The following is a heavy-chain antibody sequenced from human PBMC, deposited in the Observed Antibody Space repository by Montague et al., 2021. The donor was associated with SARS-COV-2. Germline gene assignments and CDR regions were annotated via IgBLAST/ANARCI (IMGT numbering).Heavy chain of an antibody. CDR1: GGSISSSSYY. CDR3: ARPVSYDVILSSSTNWFDP. V-gene: IGHV4-39*01. Sequence: SETLSLTCTVSGGSISSSSYYWGWIRQPPGKGLEWIGSIYYSGSTYYNPSLKSRVTISVDTSKNQFSLQLSSVTAADTAVYYCARPVSYDVILSSSTNWFDPWGQGTLVTVS. CDR2: IYYSGST. J-gene: IGHJ5*02. D-gene: IGHD3-9*01.